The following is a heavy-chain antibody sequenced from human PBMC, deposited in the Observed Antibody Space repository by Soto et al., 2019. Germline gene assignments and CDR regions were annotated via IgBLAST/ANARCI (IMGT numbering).Heavy chain of an antibody. V-gene: IGHV3-11*01. D-gene: IGHD3-10*01. Sequence: GGSLRLSCAASGFTFSDYYMSWIRQAPGKGLEWVSYISSSGSTIYYADSVKGRFTISRDNAKNSLYLQMNSLRAEDTAVYYCAIHPTYGSGSYHHPSYYMDVWGKGTTVTVSS. J-gene: IGHJ6*03. CDR3: AIHPTYGSGSYHHPSYYMDV. CDR1: GFTFSDYY. CDR2: ISSSGSTI.